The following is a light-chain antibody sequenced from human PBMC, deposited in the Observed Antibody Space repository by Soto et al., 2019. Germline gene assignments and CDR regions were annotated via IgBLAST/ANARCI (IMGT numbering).Light chain of an antibody. J-gene: IGKJ1*01. CDR3: QQSYSTPRT. V-gene: IGKV1-39*01. Sequence: IPIPQSPSSPSASVGDRVTIPCRASQSISSYLNWYQQKPGKAPKLLIYAASSLQSGVPSRFSGSGSGTDFTLTISSLQPEDFATYYCQQSYSTPRTFGQGTKVDIK. CDR2: AAS. CDR1: QSISSY.